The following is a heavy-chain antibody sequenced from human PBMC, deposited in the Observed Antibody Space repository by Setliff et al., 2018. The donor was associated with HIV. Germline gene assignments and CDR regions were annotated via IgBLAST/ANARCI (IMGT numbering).Heavy chain of an antibody. CDR3: ARVGITVTTRETYKWFDP. CDR1: GAPFSGFH. D-gene: IGHD4-17*01. J-gene: IGHJ5*02. CDR2: IDHSGST. V-gene: IGHV4-34*01. Sequence: SETLSLTCAVYGAPFSGFHWGWIRQSPGKGLEWIGEIDHSGSTKYNPSLKSRVTLSVDTSKNQFSLKIDSVIAADTAVYFCARVGITVTTRETYKWFDPWGQGTLVTV.